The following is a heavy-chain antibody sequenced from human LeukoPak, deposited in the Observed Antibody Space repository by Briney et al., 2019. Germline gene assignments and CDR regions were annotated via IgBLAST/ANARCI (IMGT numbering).Heavy chain of an antibody. V-gene: IGHV3-23*01. D-gene: IGHD3-9*01. CDR3: AKWGDYDILTGYYDSDY. J-gene: IGHJ4*02. Sequence: GGSLRLSCAASGFTFSNYAMSWVRQAPGKGQEWVSAIVGTGGSTYYADSVKGRFTISRDNSKNTLYLQMNSLRAEDTAVYYCAKWGDYDILTGYYDSDYWGQGTLVTVSS. CDR1: GFTFSNYA. CDR2: IVGTGGST.